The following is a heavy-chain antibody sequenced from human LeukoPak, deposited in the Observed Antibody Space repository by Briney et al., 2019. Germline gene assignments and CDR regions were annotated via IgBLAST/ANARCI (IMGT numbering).Heavy chain of an antibody. CDR2: IYYTGST. D-gene: IGHD1-26*01. Sequence: PSETLSLTCIVSVDSISSYYWSWIRQPPGKGLEWIGYIYYTGSTNYNPSLKSRVTISVDPSKNQLSLKLSSVTAADAAVYYCARQDSGSYLNPLDIWGQGTVVTVSS. J-gene: IGHJ3*02. CDR1: VDSISSYY. CDR3: ARQDSGSYLNPLDI. V-gene: IGHV4-59*08.